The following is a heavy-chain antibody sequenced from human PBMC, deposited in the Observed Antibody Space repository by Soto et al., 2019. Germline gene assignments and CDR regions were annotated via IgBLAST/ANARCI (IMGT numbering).Heavy chain of an antibody. J-gene: IGHJ6*02. V-gene: IGHV3-30-3*01. CDR1: GFTFSSYA. CDR3: ARGVVVPAAQSYYYGMDV. Sequence: QVQLVESGGGVVQPGRSLRLSCAASGFTFSSYAMHWVRQAPGKGLEWVAVISYDGSNKYYADSVKGRFTISRDNSKNTLYLQMNSLRAEDTAVYYCARGVVVPAAQSYYYGMDVWGQGTTVTVSS. CDR2: ISYDGSNK. D-gene: IGHD2-2*01.